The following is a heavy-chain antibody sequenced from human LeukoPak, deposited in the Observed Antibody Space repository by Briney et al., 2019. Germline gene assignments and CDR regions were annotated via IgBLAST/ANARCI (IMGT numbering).Heavy chain of an antibody. V-gene: IGHV4-39*01. J-gene: IGHJ6*03. Sequence: SETLSLTCTVSGVSIRSSTYYWSWVRQPPGKGLEWIGTFSYIGTPYYNPSLKSRLTISVDKSKNQLSLNLTSVTAADTAVFFYVGLRGFPGYYYYMDVWGIGTTVTVS. D-gene: IGHD3-10*01. CDR3: VGLRGFPGYYYYMDV. CDR2: FSYIGTP. CDR1: GVSIRSSTYY.